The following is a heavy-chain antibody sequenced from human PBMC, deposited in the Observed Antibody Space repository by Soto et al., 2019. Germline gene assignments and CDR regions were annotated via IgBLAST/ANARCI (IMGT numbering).Heavy chain of an antibody. CDR3: TTDSGYDLGDYYYYYMDV. D-gene: IGHD5-12*01. Sequence: EVQLVESGGGLVKPGGSLRLSCAASGFTFSNAWMSWVRQAPGKGLEWVGRIKSKTDGGTTDYAAPVKGRFTISRDDSKNTLYLQMNSLKAEDTAVYYCTTDSGYDLGDYYYYYMDVWGKGTTVTVSS. V-gene: IGHV3-15*01. CDR1: GFTFSNAW. J-gene: IGHJ6*03. CDR2: IKSKTDGGTT.